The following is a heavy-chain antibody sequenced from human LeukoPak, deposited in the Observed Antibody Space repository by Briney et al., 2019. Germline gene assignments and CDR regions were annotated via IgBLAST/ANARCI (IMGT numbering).Heavy chain of an antibody. V-gene: IGHV3-30-3*01. Sequence: ARSLRLSCAASGFTFTSYAMRRVRQAPGQGLEWVAVISSDGSNKNYADSVKGRVTISRDKSKNTLYLQLNSLRAEDTAVYYCASTIDYDSSGLGYWGQGTLVTVSS. CDR3: ASTIDYDSSGLGY. D-gene: IGHD3-22*01. J-gene: IGHJ4*02. CDR1: GFTFTSYA. CDR2: ISSDGSNK.